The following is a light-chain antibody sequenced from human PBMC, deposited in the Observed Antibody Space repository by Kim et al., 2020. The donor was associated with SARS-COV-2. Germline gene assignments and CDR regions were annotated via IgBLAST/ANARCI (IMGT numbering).Light chain of an antibody. CDR2: EAS. Sequence: VGDRVTITCRARQDIRYDVGCYQWRPGKAPRRLIYEASTVQSGVPSRCSGSGSETEFTLTISSVQPEDFATYYCLQHNSYPRTFGQGAKVDIK. V-gene: IGKV1-17*01. CDR1: QDIRYD. J-gene: IGKJ1*01. CDR3: LQHNSYPRT.